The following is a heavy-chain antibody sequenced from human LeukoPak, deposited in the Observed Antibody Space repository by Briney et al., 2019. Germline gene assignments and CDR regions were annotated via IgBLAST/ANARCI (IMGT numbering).Heavy chain of an antibody. J-gene: IGHJ4*02. CDR2: ISSTGST. Sequence: SETLSLTCTVSGGSISSGGHYWSWIRQPAGKGLEYLGRISSTGSTNYNPSLRSRVTISADTSKNHYSLKLTSVTAADTAVYYCARDQTYSGSGIYTYFDYWGQGILVTVSS. CDR3: ARDQTYSGSGIYTYFDY. V-gene: IGHV4-61*02. CDR1: GGSISSGGHY. D-gene: IGHD3-10*01.